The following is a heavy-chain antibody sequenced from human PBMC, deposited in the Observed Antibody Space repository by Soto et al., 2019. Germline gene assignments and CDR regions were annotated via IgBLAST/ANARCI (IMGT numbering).Heavy chain of an antibody. CDR3: AKDPDYYDSSGYGGPFDY. J-gene: IGHJ4*02. CDR2: ISGSGGST. D-gene: IGHD3-22*01. V-gene: IGHV3-23*01. Sequence: PGGSLRLSCAASGFTFSSYAMSWVRQAPGKGLEWVSAISGSGGSTYYADSVKGRFTISRDNSKNTLYLQMNSLRAEDTAVYYCAKDPDYYDSSGYGGPFDYWGQGTLVTVSS. CDR1: GFTFSSYA.